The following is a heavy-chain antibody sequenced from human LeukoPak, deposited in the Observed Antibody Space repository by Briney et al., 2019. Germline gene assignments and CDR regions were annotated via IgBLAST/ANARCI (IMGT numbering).Heavy chain of an antibody. CDR3: ARAGGYSNRIDY. J-gene: IGHJ4*02. CDR1: TGSFTNYD. V-gene: IGHV4-59*01. Sequence: SETLPLTCTASTGSFTNYDWNWIRQPPGKGPEWVAFIHYSGGTSYSPSLRSRVTISLDTAKSQFSLKLSSVTAADTAVYYCARAGGYSNRIDYWDQGILVTVSS. CDR2: IHYSGGT. D-gene: IGHD5-18*01.